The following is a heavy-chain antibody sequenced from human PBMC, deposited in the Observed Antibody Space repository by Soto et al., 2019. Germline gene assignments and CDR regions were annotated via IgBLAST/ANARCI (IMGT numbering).Heavy chain of an antibody. Sequence: ASVKVSCKASGYTFTGYYMHWVRQAPGQGLEWMGWINPNSGGTNYAQKFQGRVTMTRDTSISTAYMELSRLRSDDTAVYYCARDSDQQLVPVNWFDPWGQGTLVTVSS. D-gene: IGHD6-13*01. CDR1: GYTFTGYY. CDR3: ARDSDQQLVPVNWFDP. CDR2: INPNSGGT. V-gene: IGHV1-2*02. J-gene: IGHJ5*02.